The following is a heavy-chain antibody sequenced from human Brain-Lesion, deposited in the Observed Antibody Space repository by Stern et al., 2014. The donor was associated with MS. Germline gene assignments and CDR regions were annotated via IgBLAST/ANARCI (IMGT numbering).Heavy chain of an antibody. D-gene: IGHD2-2*01. CDR3: ARGRVVPGFQYYATDV. V-gene: IGHV4-61*02. CDR1: GGSISSGGYY. J-gene: IGHJ6*02. Sequence: VQLVQSGPGLVKPSQTLSLSCTVSGGSISSGGYYWSWIRQPAGKGLEWIGRIFNSGSTSYNPSLKSRSTIPIDPSKTHFSLRLNSMTAADTAVYYCARGRVVPGFQYYATDVWGQGTTVIVSS. CDR2: IFNSGST.